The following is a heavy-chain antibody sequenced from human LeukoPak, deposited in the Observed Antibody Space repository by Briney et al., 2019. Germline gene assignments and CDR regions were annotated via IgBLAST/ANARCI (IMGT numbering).Heavy chain of an antibody. CDR1: GYTFTSYG. D-gene: IGHD3-10*01. CDR2: ISAYNGNT. Sequence: GASVKVSCKASGYTFTSYGISWVRQAPGQGLEWMGWISAYNGNTNYAQKFQGRATMTTDTSTSTAYMELRSLRSDDTAVYYCARGSRYYGSGDSFDYWGQGTLVTVSS. V-gene: IGHV1-18*01. J-gene: IGHJ4*02. CDR3: ARGSRYYGSGDSFDY.